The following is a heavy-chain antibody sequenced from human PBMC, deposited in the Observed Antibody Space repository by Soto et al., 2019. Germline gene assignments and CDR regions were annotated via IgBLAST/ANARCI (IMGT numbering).Heavy chain of an antibody. CDR2: ISGSGGST. CDR3: ATIGPFAYYYDSSGYHDY. Sequence: GSLRLSCATSGFTVSSKYMSWVRQAPEKGLEWVSAISGSGGSTYYADSVKGRFTISRDNSKNTLYLQMNSLRAEDTAVYYCATIGPFAYYYDSSGYHDYWGQGTLVTVSS. V-gene: IGHV3-23*01. J-gene: IGHJ4*02. D-gene: IGHD3-22*01. CDR1: GFTVSSKY.